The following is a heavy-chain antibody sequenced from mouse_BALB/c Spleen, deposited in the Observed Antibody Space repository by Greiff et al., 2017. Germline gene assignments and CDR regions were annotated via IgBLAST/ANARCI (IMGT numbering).Heavy chain of an antibody. CDR2: ISSGGSYT. J-gene: IGHJ4*01. V-gene: IGHV5-6-4*01. CDR1: GFTFSSYT. D-gene: IGHD4-1*01. CDR3: TRDLGSGAMDY. Sequence: LQQSGGGLVKPGGSLKLSCAASGFTFSSYTMSWVRQTPEKRLEWVATISSGGSYTYYPDSVKGRFTISRDNAKNTLYLQMSSLKSEDTAMYYCTRDLGSGAMDYWGQGTSVTVSS.